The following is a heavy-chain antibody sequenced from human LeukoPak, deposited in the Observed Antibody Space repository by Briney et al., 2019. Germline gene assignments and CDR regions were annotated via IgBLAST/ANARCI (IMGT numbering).Heavy chain of an antibody. CDR2: INPNSGGT. CDR1: GYTFTGYY. V-gene: IGHV1-2*02. CDR3: AREDVGYDYIWGSQFDP. J-gene: IGHJ5*02. D-gene: IGHD3-16*01. Sequence: ASVRVSCKASGYTFTGYYMHWVRQAPGQGLEWMGWINPNSGGTNYAQKFQGRVTMTRDTSISTACMELSRLRSDDTAVYYCAREDVGYDYIWGSQFDPWGQGTLVTVSS.